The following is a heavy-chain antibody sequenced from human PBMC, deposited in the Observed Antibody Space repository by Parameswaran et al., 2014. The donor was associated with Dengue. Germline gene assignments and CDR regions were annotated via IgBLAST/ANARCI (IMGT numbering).Heavy chain of an antibody. V-gene: IGHV3-20*01. J-gene: IGHJ6*02. D-gene: IGHD4-17*01. CDR3: ARGLYGDYDYYYGMDV. CDR2: INWNGGST. Sequence: GESLKISCAASGFTFDDYGMSWVRQAPGKGLEWVSGINWNGGSTGYADSVKGRFTISRDNAKNSLYLQMNSLRAEDTALYHCARGLYGDYDYYYGMDVWGQGTTVTVSS. CDR1: GFTFDDYG.